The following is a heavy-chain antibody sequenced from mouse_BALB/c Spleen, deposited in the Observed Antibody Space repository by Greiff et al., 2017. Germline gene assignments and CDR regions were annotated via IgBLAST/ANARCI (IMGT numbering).Heavy chain of an antibody. D-gene: IGHD1-1*01. Sequence: EVKVLESGGGLVQPGGSLKLSCAASGFTFSSYGMSWVRQTPDKRLELVATINSNGGSTYYPDSVKGRFTISRDNAKNTLYLQMSSLKSEDTAMYYCAREGVLRYHSAMDYWGQGTSVTVSS. V-gene: IGHV5-6-3*01. CDR3: AREGVLRYHSAMDY. J-gene: IGHJ4*01. CDR2: INSNGGST. CDR1: GFTFSSYG.